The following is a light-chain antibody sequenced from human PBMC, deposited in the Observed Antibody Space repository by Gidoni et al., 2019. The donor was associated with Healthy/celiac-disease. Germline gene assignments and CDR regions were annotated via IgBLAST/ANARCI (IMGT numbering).Light chain of an antibody. CDR3: QQYNSYPLT. Sequence: DIQMTQSPSTLSASVGDRVTITCRASQSISSWLAWYQQKPGKAPKLLIYTASSLESGGPSRFSGSGSGTEVTLTISSLQPDDFATYYCQQYNSYPLTFGGGTKVEIK. J-gene: IGKJ4*01. CDR2: TAS. V-gene: IGKV1-5*03. CDR1: QSISSW.